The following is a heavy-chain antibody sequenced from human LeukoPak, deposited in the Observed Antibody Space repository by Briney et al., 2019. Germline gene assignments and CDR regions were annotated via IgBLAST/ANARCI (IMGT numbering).Heavy chain of an antibody. D-gene: IGHD3-10*01. J-gene: IGHJ5*02. CDR2: ISSSSSYI. Sequence: GGSLRLSCAASGFTFSSYSMNWVRQAPGKGLEWVSSISSSSSYIYYADSVKGRFTISRDNAKYSLYLQMNSLRAEGTAVYYCARDSGSLWFGELSDWFAPWGQGTLVTVSS. V-gene: IGHV3-21*01. CDR1: GFTFSSYS. CDR3: ARDSGSLWFGELSDWFAP.